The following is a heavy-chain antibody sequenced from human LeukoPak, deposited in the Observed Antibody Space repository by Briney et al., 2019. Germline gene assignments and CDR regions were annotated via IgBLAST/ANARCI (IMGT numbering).Heavy chain of an antibody. CDR2: ISGSGTTI. D-gene: IGHD3-10*01. CDR1: GFTFSDYY. J-gene: IGHJ4*02. V-gene: IGHV3-11*04. Sequence: KPGGSLRLSCAASGFTFSDYYMSWVRQAPGKGLEWVSYISGSGTTIYYADSVGGRFTISRDNARNSLFLQMNSLRAEDTAMYYCTREDFYYASGYWGQGTLVTVSS. CDR3: TREDFYYASGY.